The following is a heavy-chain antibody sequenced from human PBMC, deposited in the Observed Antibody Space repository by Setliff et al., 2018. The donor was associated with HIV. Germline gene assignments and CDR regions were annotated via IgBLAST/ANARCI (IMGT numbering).Heavy chain of an antibody. J-gene: IGHJ4*02. CDR2: IYYSGST. CDR1: GASISSSGYY. CDR3: ASQQDYFDY. Sequence: SETLSLTCTVSGASISSSGYYWGWIRQPPGKGLEWIGTIYYSGSTYYNPSLKSRVTISVDTSKNQFSLKLSSVTAADTAVYYCASQQDYFDYWGQGTLVTVSS. V-gene: IGHV4-39*07.